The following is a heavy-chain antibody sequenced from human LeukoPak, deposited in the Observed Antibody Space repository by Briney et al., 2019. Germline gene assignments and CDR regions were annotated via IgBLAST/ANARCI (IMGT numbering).Heavy chain of an antibody. V-gene: IGHV3-23*01. CDR2: IFPSGGEI. CDR1: GFTFSTFA. Sequence: GGSLRLSCAASGFTFSTFAMIWARQPPGKGLEWVSSIFPSGGEIHYADSVRGRFTISRDNSKSTLSLQMNSLRAEDTAIYYCATYRQVLLPFESWGQGTLVTVSS. D-gene: IGHD2-8*02. J-gene: IGHJ4*02. CDR3: ATYRQVLLPFES.